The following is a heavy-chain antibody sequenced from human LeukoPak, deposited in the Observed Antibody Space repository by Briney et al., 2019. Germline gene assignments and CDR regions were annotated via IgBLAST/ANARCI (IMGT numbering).Heavy chain of an antibody. CDR2: ISGSGGST. V-gene: IGHV3-23*01. D-gene: IGHD3-10*01. J-gene: IGHJ4*02. CDR1: GFTFSSYA. Sequence: LPGGSLRLSCAPSGFTFSSYAMSWVRQAPGKGLEWVSAISGSGGSTYYADSVKGRFTISRDNSKNTLYLQMSSLRAEDTAVYYCATEVLLWFGELSGDDCWGQGTLVTVSS. CDR3: ATEVLLWFGELSGDDC.